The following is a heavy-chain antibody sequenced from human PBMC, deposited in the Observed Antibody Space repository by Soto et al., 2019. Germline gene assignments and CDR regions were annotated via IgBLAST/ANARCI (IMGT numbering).Heavy chain of an antibody. V-gene: IGHV1-18*01. CDR2: INTYNGNT. CDR3: ARGVGSGTYYNQYNWFDP. Sequence: ASLKVSCRPSVYTFTTYGISGVRKAPGQGLEWMGWINTYNGNTNHAQKLQGRVTMTTDTSTSTAYMELRSLRSDDTAVYYCARGVGSGTYYNQYNWFDPWGQGTLVTVSS. CDR1: VYTFTTYG. D-gene: IGHD3-10*01. J-gene: IGHJ5*02.